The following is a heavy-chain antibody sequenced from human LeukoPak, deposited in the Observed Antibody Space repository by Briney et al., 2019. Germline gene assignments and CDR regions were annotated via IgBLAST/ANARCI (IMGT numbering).Heavy chain of an antibody. D-gene: IGHD3-16*01. V-gene: IGHV1-8*01. CDR3: ARGLTIGYYYYYGMDV. Sequence: ASVKVSCKASGYTFTSYDINWVRQATGQGLEWMGWMNLNSGNTGYAQKFQGRVTMTRNTSISTAYMELSSLRSEDTAVYYCARGLTIGYYYYYGMDVWGQGTTVTVSS. J-gene: IGHJ6*02. CDR1: GYTFTSYD. CDR2: MNLNSGNT.